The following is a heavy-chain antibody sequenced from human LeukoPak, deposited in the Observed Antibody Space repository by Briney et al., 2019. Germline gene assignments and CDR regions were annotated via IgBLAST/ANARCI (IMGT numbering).Heavy chain of an antibody. Sequence: GGSLRLSCAASGFTFSYAWMSWVRQAPGKGLEWVSAISNSGGSTYYADSVKGRFTISRDNSKNTLSLQMNSLRAEDTAVYYCAKGGIAMADYYFDYWGQGTLVTVSS. J-gene: IGHJ4*02. CDR1: GFTFSYAW. D-gene: IGHD6-19*01. V-gene: IGHV3-23*01. CDR2: ISNSGGST. CDR3: AKGGIAMADYYFDY.